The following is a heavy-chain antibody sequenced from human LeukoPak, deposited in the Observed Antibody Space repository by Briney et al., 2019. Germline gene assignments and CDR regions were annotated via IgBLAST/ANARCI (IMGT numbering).Heavy chain of an antibody. J-gene: IGHJ5*02. D-gene: IGHD3-16*01. CDR1: GFPFSSHG. CDR3: VRSGGVRFDP. Sequence: GGSLRLSCAASGFPFSSHGMNWVRQAPGKGLEWVSGISGSGGSTYYADSVKGRFTISRDNSKNTSYLQMNSLRAEDTAVYYCVRSGGVRFDPWGQGTLVSVSS. CDR2: ISGSGGST. V-gene: IGHV3-23*01.